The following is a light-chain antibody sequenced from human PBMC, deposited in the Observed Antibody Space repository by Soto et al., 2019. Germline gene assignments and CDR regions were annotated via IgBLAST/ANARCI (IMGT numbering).Light chain of an antibody. Sequence: VMTQSPATLSVSPGEGATLSCRASQSVGSLVAWYQQKPGQAPRLLIYRVSTRATDIAARFTGSGSGTDFTLTISRLEPEDFAVYYCQQYGSSPITFGQGTRLEVK. CDR2: RVS. CDR3: QQYGSSPIT. CDR1: QSVGSL. V-gene: IGKV3-20*01. J-gene: IGKJ5*01.